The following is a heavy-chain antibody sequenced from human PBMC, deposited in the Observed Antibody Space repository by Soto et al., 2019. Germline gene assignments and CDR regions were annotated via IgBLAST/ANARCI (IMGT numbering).Heavy chain of an antibody. D-gene: IGHD3-22*01. Sequence: PGGSLRLSCAASGFTFDDYAMHWVRQAPGKGLEWVSGISWNSGSIGYADSVKGRFTISRDNAKNSLYLQMNSLRAEDTALYYCAKYIRPQYGDSSGYYGGSFDYWGQGTLVTVSS. V-gene: IGHV3-9*01. CDR1: GFTFDDYA. CDR3: AKYIRPQYGDSSGYYGGSFDY. J-gene: IGHJ4*02. CDR2: ISWNSGSI.